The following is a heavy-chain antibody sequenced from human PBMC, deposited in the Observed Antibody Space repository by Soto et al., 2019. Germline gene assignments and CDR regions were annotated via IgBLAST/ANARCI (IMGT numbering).Heavy chain of an antibody. CDR1: GGTFSSYA. CDR3: ARDGCTNGVCYTPYNWFDP. J-gene: IGHJ5*02. V-gene: IGHV1-69*06. Sequence: WASVKVSCKASGGTFSSYAISWVRQAPGQGLEWMGGIIPIFGTANYAQKFQGRVTITADKSTSTAYMELSSLRSEDTAVYYCARDGCTNGVCYTPYNWFDPWGQGTLVTVSS. D-gene: IGHD2-8*01. CDR2: IIPIFGTA.